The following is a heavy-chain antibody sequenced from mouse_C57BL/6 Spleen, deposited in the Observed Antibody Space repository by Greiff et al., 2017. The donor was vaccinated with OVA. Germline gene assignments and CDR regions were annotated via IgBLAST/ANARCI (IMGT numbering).Heavy chain of an antibody. V-gene: IGHV1-72*01. CDR1: GYTFTSYW. D-gene: IGHD2-4*01. CDR3: AREGHYDYDLYAMDY. J-gene: IGHJ4*01. Sequence: QVQLQQPGAELVKPGASVKLSCKASGYTFTSYWMHWVKQRPGRGLEWIGRNDPNSGGTKYNEKFKSKATLTVDKPSSTAYMQLSSLTSEDSAVYYCAREGHYDYDLYAMDYWGQGTSVTVSS. CDR2: NDPNSGGT.